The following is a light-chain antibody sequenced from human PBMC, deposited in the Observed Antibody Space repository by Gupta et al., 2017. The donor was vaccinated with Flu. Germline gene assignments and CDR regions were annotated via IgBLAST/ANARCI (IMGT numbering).Light chain of an antibody. J-gene: IGKJ1*01. CDR2: ATS. Sequence: PSVVSASVGDTVTISCRGSKSISKWLGWYQQKPGQAPKLLIYATSSRESGVPERFSGSGSGTDFTLTISSLDPEDFAIYYCQQDSSSPRTFGQGTKVDIK. CDR1: KSISKW. V-gene: IGKV1-12*01. CDR3: QQDSSSPRT.